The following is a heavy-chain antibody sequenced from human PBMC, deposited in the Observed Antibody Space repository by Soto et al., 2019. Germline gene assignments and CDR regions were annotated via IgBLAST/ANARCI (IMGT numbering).Heavy chain of an antibody. V-gene: IGHV4-61*01. CDR2: IYYSGST. J-gene: IGHJ4*02. CDR3: ASYSSGWYDVSY. Sequence: QVQLQESGPRLVKPSETLSLTCTVSGGSVSSGSYYWSWIRQPPGKGLEWIGYIYYSGSTNYNPSLKSRVTISVDTSKNRFPLKLNSVTAADTAVYYCASYSSGWYDVSYWGRGTLVTVSS. D-gene: IGHD6-19*01. CDR1: GGSVSSGSYY.